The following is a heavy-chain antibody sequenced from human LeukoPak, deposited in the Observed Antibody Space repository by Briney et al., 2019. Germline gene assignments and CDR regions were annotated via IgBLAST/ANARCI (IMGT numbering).Heavy chain of an antibody. Sequence: GGSLRLSCAASALTFSSYAMSWVRQAPGKGLEWVSAISGSGGSTNYTDSVKGRFTISRDNSKNTLYLQMNTLRAEDTAGYYCAEEGAAGDHDYWGQGTLVTVSS. CDR3: AEEGAAGDHDY. CDR1: ALTFSSYA. J-gene: IGHJ4*02. V-gene: IGHV3-23*01. CDR2: ISGSGGST. D-gene: IGHD6-13*01.